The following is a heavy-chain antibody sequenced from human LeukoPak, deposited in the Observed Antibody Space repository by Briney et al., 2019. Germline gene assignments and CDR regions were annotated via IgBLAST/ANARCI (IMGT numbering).Heavy chain of an antibody. D-gene: IGHD5-12*01. CDR3: AKDGSSSGYPYYMDV. CDR2: ISGSGGST. J-gene: IGHJ6*03. V-gene: IGHV3-23*01. Sequence: GGSLRLSCEVSGFTFSTYAMSWVRQAPGKGLELVSVISGSGGSTYYADSVKGRFTISRDNSKNTLYLQMNSLRAEDTAVYYCAKDGSSSGYPYYMDVWGKGTTVTVSS. CDR1: GFTFSTYA.